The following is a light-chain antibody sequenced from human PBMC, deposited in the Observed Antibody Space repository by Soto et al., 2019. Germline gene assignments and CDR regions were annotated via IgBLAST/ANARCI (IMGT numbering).Light chain of an antibody. J-gene: IGKJ1*01. CDR2: GAS. V-gene: IGKV3-20*01. Sequence: EIVLTQSPGTLSLSPGERATLSCRASHSVRSNYLAWYQQKPGQAPRLLIYGASTRATGIPDRFSGSGSGTDFTLTITRLEPEDFAVYFCQQYLTSPRTFGQGTKVDIK. CDR3: QQYLTSPRT. CDR1: HSVRSNY.